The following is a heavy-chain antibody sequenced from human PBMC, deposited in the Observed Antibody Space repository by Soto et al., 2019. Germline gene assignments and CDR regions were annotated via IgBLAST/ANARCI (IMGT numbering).Heavy chain of an antibody. D-gene: IGHD3-22*01. J-gene: IGHJ1*01. CDR1: GFTFTSSA. V-gene: IGHV1-58*01. CDR3: AAEGRATHYESSVYN. Sequence: SVKLSCKASGFTFTSSAVQWVRQARGQRLEWIGWIVVGSGKTNYAQKFQERVTITRDMSTSTDYMELSSLRSEDTAVYYCAAEGRATHYESSVYNWGKGTMVT. CDR2: IVVGSGKT.